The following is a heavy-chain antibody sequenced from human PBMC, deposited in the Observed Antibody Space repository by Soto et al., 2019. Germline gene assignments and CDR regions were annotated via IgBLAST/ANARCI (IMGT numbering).Heavy chain of an antibody. V-gene: IGHV3-23*01. Sequence: LRLRWAAFGLTCSSYAISWILQAPGKGLEWVSAISGSGGSTYYADSVKGRFTISRDNSKNTLYLQMNSLRAEDTAVYYCAKDIVVVPAAILGAFDIWGQGTMVTVSS. J-gene: IGHJ3*02. D-gene: IGHD2-2*01. CDR1: GLTCSSYA. CDR2: ISGSGGST. CDR3: AKDIVVVPAAILGAFDI.